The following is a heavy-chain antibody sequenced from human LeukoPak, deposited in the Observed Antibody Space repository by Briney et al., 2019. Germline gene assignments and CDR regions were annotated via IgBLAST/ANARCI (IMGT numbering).Heavy chain of an antibody. CDR3: ARVTFGSYWSPSNFDY. CDR2: ISAYNGNT. J-gene: IGHJ4*02. V-gene: IGHV1-18*01. D-gene: IGHD1-26*01. CDR1: GYTFTSYG. Sequence: ASVKVSCKASGYTFTSYGISWVRQAPGQGLEWMGWISAYNGNTNYAQKLQGRVTMTTDTSTSTAYMEPRSLRSDDTAVYYCARVTFGSYWSPSNFDYWGQGTLVTVSS.